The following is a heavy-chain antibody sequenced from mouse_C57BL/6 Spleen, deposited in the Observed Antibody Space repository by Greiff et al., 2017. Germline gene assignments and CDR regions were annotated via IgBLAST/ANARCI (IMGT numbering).Heavy chain of an antibody. D-gene: IGHD2-5*01. CDR2: IYPGSGNT. CDR3: ARSAYYSNYLGFAY. V-gene: IGHV1-76*01. J-gene: IGHJ3*01. CDR1: GYTFTDYY. Sequence: VQLQQSGAELVRPGASVKLSCKASGYTFTDYYINWVKQRPGQGLEWIARIYPGSGNTYYNEKFKGKATLTAEKSSSTACMQLSSLTSEDSAVYFCARSAYYSNYLGFAYWGKGTLVTVSA.